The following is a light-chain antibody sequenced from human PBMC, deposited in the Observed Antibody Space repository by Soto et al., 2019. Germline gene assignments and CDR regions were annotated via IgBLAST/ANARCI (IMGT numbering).Light chain of an antibody. V-gene: IGLV4-60*03. Sequence: QSVLTQSSSASASLGSSVKLTCTLINGHSSYIIAWHQQQPGKAPRYLMKLERSGDYNKGSGVPDRFSGSSSGADRYLTISNLQSEDEADYYCETWNINTRIFGGGTKLTVL. J-gene: IGLJ2*01. CDR1: NGHSSYI. CDR2: LERSGDY. CDR3: ETWNINTRI.